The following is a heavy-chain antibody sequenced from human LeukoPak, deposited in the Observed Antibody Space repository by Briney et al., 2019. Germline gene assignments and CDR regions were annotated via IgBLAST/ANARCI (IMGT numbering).Heavy chain of an antibody. J-gene: IGHJ3*02. Sequence: GGSLRLSCAASGFTFSSCGMHWVRQAPGKGLEWVAFIRLDGSDKYYADSVRGQFTISRDNSKNTLYLQMNSLRADDTAVYYCAKASWGTYAFDIWGQGTMVTVSS. CDR2: IRLDGSDK. CDR1: GFTFSSCG. V-gene: IGHV3-30*02. D-gene: IGHD3-16*01. CDR3: AKASWGTYAFDI.